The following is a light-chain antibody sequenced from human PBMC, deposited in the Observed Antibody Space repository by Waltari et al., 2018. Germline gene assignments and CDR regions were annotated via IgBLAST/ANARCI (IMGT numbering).Light chain of an antibody. CDR2: PAS. V-gene: IGKV3-20*01. J-gene: IGKJ1*01. Sequence: EIVLTQSPDTLSLSPGERATLSCRASQCVRWFLAWYQQKPGQAPRLLIYPASSRATGIPDRFSGSGSGTDLSLTISRLEPEDFAVYYCQQYVTLPATFGQGTKLEIK. CDR1: QCVRWF. CDR3: QQYVTLPAT.